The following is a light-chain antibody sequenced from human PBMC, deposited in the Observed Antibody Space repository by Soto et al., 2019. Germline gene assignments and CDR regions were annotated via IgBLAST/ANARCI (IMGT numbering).Light chain of an antibody. CDR1: QSVSIH. V-gene: IGKV3-15*01. J-gene: IGKJ5*01. Sequence: ETVMTQCPGNLSLSLGERATLSCRASQSVSIHLAWYQQKPGQAPRLLIYDTSTRATGIPARFSGIGSGTEFTLTISSLQSEDFAVYYCQQYSNWPTITFGQGTRLEIK. CDR2: DTS. CDR3: QQYSNWPTIT.